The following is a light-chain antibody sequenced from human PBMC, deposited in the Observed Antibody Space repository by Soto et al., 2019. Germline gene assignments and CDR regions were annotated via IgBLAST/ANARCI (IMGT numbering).Light chain of an antibody. CDR2: GAS. Sequence: EIVLTQSPGTLSLSPGEKAPLSCRASQGVSSTNLAWYQQNPGQAPRLLIYGASSRATGIPDRFSGSGSGTDFTLTISRLEPEDFAVYFCQQYGSSSYTFGQGTKLEIK. J-gene: IGKJ2*01. V-gene: IGKV3-20*01. CDR3: QQYGSSSYT. CDR1: QGVSSTN.